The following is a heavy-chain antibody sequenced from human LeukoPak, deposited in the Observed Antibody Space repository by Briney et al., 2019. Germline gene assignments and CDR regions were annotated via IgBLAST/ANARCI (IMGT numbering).Heavy chain of an antibody. V-gene: IGHV4-59*08. J-gene: IGHJ4*02. CDR1: GGSISSYY. CDR2: IYYSGGT. D-gene: IGHD3-22*01. Sequence: PSETLSLTCTVSGGSISSYYWSWIRQPPGKGLEWIGYIYYSGGTNYNPSLKSRVTISVDTSKNQFSLKLSSVTAADTAVYYCAKYNDTPYYFDYWGQGTLVTVSS. CDR3: AKYNDTPYYFDY.